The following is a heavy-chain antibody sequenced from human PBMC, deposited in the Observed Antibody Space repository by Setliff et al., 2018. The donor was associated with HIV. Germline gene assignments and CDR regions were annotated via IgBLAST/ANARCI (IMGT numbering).Heavy chain of an antibody. Sequence: SGPMLVNPTQPLTLTCTFSGFSLSTSGVGVGWIRQPPGKALEWLALIDWNDDKRYSPSLKSRLTITKDTSKNQVVLTMTNMDPVDTATYYCAHSWGPRGDFNWFDPWGQGTLVTVSS. J-gene: IGHJ5*02. V-gene: IGHV2-5*01. D-gene: IGHD2-21*02. CDR2: IDWNDDK. CDR3: AHSWGPRGDFNWFDP. CDR1: GFSLSTSGVG.